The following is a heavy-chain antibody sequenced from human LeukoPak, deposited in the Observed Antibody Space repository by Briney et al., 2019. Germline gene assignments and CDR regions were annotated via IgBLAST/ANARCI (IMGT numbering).Heavy chain of an antibody. CDR2: VYSSGST. CDR1: GGSISSYY. Sequence: SETLSLTCTVSGGSISSYYWSWIRQPPGKGLEWIGYVYSSGSTNYNPSLKSRVTISVDTSKNQFSLNLSSVTATDTAVYYCARRARTYSSGWYEYWGQGTLVTVSS. CDR3: ARRARTYSSGWYEY. V-gene: IGHV4-4*09. J-gene: IGHJ4*02. D-gene: IGHD6-19*01.